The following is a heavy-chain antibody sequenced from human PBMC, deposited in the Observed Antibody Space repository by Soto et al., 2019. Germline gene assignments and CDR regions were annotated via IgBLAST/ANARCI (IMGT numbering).Heavy chain of an antibody. D-gene: IGHD5-18*01. CDR1: GGSISSVDYY. J-gene: IGHJ4*02. CDR2: IFYSGST. V-gene: IGHV4-30-4*01. Sequence: QVQLQESGPGLVKPSQTLSLTCTVSGGSISSVDYYWSWIRQPPGKGLEWIGYIFYSGSTDYNPSLNSRVTISVDTSNNQFSLNVNSVTAADTAVYYCARLQRDSAFGHFDYWGQGTLVTVSS. CDR3: ARLQRDSAFGHFDY.